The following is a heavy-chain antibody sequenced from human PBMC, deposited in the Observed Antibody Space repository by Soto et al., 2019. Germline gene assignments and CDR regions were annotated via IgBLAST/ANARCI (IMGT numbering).Heavy chain of an antibody. V-gene: IGHV3-23*01. D-gene: IGHD6-13*01. Sequence: GGSLRLSCAASGFTFSSYAMSWVRQAPGKGLEWVSAISGSGGSTYYADSVKGRFTISRDNSKNTLYLQMNSLRAEDTAVYYCAKDKTAAAGIVGWFDPWGQGTLVTVSS. J-gene: IGHJ5*02. CDR3: AKDKTAAAGIVGWFDP. CDR1: GFTFSSYA. CDR2: ISGSGGST.